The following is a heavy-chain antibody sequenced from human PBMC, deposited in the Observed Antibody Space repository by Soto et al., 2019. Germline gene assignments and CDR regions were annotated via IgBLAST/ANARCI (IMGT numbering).Heavy chain of an antibody. J-gene: IGHJ5*02. CDR2: IIPIFGTA. D-gene: IGHD2-15*01. CDR3: ARDRYCSGGSGSIRLNNWFDP. CDR1: GGTFSSYA. V-gene: IGHV1-69*13. Sequence: SVKVSCKASGGTFSSYAISWVRQAPGQGLEWMGGIIPIFGTANYAQKFQGRVTITADESTSTAYMELSSLRSEDTAVYYCARDRYCSGGSGSIRLNNWFDPWGQGPLVTVSS.